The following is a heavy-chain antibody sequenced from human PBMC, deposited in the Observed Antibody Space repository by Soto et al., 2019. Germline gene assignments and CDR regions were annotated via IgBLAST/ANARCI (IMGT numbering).Heavy chain of an antibody. D-gene: IGHD2-15*01. J-gene: IGHJ4*02. V-gene: IGHV1-3*01. CDR2: INAGNGNT. Sequence: ASVKVSCKASGYTFTSYAMHWVRQAPGQRLEWMVWINAGNGNTKYSQKFQGRVTITRDTSASTAYMELSSLRSEDTAVYYCASPLGYCSGGSCPPPLDYWGQGTLVTSPQ. CDR1: GYTFTSYA. CDR3: ASPLGYCSGGSCPPPLDY.